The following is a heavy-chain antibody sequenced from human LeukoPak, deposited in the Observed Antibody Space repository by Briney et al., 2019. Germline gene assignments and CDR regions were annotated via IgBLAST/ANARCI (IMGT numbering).Heavy chain of an antibody. CDR2: ISGSGGST. J-gene: IGHJ4*02. CDR3: AKGIQLYNSLDY. D-gene: IGHD5-18*01. Sequence: GGSLRLSCAASGFTLSYGWMSWVRQAPGKGLEWVSAISGSGGSTYYADSVKGRFTISRDNSKNTLYLQMNSLRAEDTAVYYCAKGIQLYNSLDYWGQGTLVTVSS. CDR1: GFTLSYGW. V-gene: IGHV3-23*01.